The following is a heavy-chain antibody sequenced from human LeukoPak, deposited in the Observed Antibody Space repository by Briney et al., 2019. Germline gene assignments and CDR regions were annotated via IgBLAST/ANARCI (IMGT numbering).Heavy chain of an antibody. D-gene: IGHD3-3*01. Sequence: SETLSLTCTVSGGSISSGGYYWSWIRQHPGKGLEWIGYIYYSGSTYYNPSLKSRVTISVDTSKNQFSLKLSSATAADTAVYYCARGPSGGYDFWSGYYADYWGQGTLVTVSS. J-gene: IGHJ4*02. V-gene: IGHV4-31*03. CDR1: GGSISSGGYY. CDR2: IYYSGST. CDR3: ARGPSGGYDFWSGYYADY.